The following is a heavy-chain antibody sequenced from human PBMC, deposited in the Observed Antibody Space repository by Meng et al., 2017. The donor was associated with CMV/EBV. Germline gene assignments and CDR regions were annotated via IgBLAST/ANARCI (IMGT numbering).Heavy chain of an antibody. V-gene: IGHV3-30*04. CDR2: VSYGGSET. J-gene: IGHJ5*01. CDR3: VRGEKYFSTVNCPRWFDS. D-gene: IGHD4-11*01. Sequence: GESLKISCAASGFTFSNYAMHWVRQAPGKGLEWVAVVSYGGSETDYKDSVKGRVTISRDNSKSTLYLQMDSLTVDDTAMYYCVRGEKYFSTVNCPRWFDSWGQGTLVTVSS. CDR1: GFTFSNYA.